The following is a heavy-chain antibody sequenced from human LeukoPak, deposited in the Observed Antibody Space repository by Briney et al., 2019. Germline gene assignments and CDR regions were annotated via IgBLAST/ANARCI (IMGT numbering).Heavy chain of an antibody. CDR2: FDPEDGET. CDR3: ATAGTYCGGDCYSLPFDY. V-gene: IGHV1-24*01. CDR1: GYTLTELS. Sequence: ASVQVSCKVSGYTLTELSMHWVRQAPGKGLEWMGGFDPEDGETIYAQKFQGRVTMTEDTSTDTAYMELSSLRSEDTAVYYCATAGTYCGGDCYSLPFDYWGQGTLVTVSS. D-gene: IGHD2-21*02. J-gene: IGHJ4*02.